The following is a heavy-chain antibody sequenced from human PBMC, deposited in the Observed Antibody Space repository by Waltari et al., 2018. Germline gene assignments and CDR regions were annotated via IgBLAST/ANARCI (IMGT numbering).Heavy chain of an antibody. Sequence: QVQLQESGPGLVKPSQTLSLTCTVSGGSISRGRYSWSWIRQPAGKGLEWIGRIYTSGSTNYNPSLKSRVTISVDTSKNQFSLKLSSVTAADTAVYYCARRYYDFWSGYYGNHDAFDIWGQGTMVTVSS. CDR2: IYTSGST. J-gene: IGHJ3*02. CDR3: ARRYYDFWSGYYGNHDAFDI. CDR1: GGSISRGRYS. D-gene: IGHD3-3*01. V-gene: IGHV4-61*02.